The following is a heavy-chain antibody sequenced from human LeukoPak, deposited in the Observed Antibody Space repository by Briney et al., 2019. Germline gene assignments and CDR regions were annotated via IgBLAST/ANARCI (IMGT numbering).Heavy chain of an antibody. CDR1: GYSISSGYN. D-gene: IGHD1-1*01. CDR2: IYYTGNT. V-gene: IGHV4-38-2*02. CDR3: ARPYSVQLYAFDI. Sequence: NPSETLSLTCSVSGYSISSGYNWGWIRQPTGKGLEWIGSIYYTGNTYYNPSLKSRVTISLDTSNNQFSLKLSSVTAADTAVYYCARPYSVQLYAFDIWGQGTMVTVSP. J-gene: IGHJ3*02.